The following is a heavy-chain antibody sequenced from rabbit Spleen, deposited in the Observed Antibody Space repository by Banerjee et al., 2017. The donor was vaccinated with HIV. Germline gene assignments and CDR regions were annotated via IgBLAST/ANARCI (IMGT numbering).Heavy chain of an antibody. Sequence: QSLEESGGGLVKPGASLTLTCKVSGFSFSSSYYLCWVRQTPGKGPEWIASIYAGSSDSTYSATWAKGRFTISKTSSTTVTLQMTSLTVADTATYFCARDTGSSFSSYGMDLWGQGTLVTVS. CDR3: ARDTGSSFSSYGMDL. CDR1: GFSFSSSYY. J-gene: IGHJ6*01. V-gene: IGHV1S40*01. D-gene: IGHD8-1*01. CDR2: IYAGSSDST.